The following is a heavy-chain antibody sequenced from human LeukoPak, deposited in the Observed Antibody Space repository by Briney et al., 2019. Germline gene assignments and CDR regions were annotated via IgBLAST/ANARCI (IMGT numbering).Heavy chain of an antibody. CDR3: ARGRIVYYYMDV. D-gene: IGHD2/OR15-2a*01. CDR1: GFTFNRFW. J-gene: IGHJ6*03. Sequence: GSLRLSCGTSGFTFNRFWMSWVRQAPGKGLEWIGYIYYSGSTNYNPSLKSRVTISVDTSKNQFSLKLSSVTAADTAVYYCARGRIVYYYMDVWGKGTTVTISS. CDR2: IYYSGST. V-gene: IGHV4-59*01.